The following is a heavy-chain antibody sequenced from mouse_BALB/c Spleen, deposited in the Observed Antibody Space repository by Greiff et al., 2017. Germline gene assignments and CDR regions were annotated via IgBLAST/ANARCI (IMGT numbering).Heavy chain of an antibody. Sequence: EVQLVESGGGLVKPGGSLKLSCAASGFTFGSYAMSWVRQTPEKRLEWVATISSGGSYTYYPDSVKGRFTISRDNAKNTLYLQMSSLRSEDTAMYYCARRQGLKGYYAMDYWGQGTSVTVSS. CDR2: ISSGGSYT. CDR3: ARRQGLKGYYAMDY. V-gene: IGHV5-9-3*01. D-gene: IGHD1-3*01. J-gene: IGHJ4*01. CDR1: GFTFGSYA.